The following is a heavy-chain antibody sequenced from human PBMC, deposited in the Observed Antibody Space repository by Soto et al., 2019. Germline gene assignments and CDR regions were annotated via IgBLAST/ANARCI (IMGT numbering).Heavy chain of an antibody. CDR1: GGSISSSDYY. V-gene: IGHV4-39*07. CDR2: IYYSGSA. CDR3: TTTDYDDSRGYYNLNV. Sequence: SETLSLTCTVSGGSISSSDYYWGWIRQPPGKGLEWIGNIYYSGSASYNPSLKSRVTISVDTSKNQVSLKLTSVTAADTAVYYCTTTDYDDSRGYYNLNVWGQGTTVTVSS. J-gene: IGHJ6*02. D-gene: IGHD3-22*01.